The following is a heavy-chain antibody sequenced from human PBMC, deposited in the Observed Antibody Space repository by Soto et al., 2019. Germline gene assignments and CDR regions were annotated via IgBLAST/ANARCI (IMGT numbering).Heavy chain of an antibody. CDR3: ARRYGSCFDY. V-gene: IGHV4-61*05. CDR1: GGSISSSSYY. Sequence: PSETLSLTCTVSGGSISSSSYYWGWIRQPPGKGLEWIGYIYYSGSTNYNPSLKSRVIISVDTSKNQFSLKLSSVTAADTAAYYCARRYGSCFDYWGQGTLVTVSS. D-gene: IGHD5-18*01. J-gene: IGHJ4*02. CDR2: IYYSGST.